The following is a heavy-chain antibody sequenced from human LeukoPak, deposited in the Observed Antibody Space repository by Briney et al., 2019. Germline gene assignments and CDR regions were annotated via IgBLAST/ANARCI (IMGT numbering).Heavy chain of an antibody. D-gene: IGHD3-10*01. CDR2: ISGSGGST. J-gene: IGHJ4*02. CDR3: AKRVGVTMVRGVIDY. CDR1: GFTFSSYA. Sequence: GGSLRLSCAASGFTFSSYAMSWVRQAPGKGLEWVSAISGSGGSTYYADSVKGRFTISRDNSKNTLYLQMNSLRAEDTAVYYCAKRVGVTMVRGVIDYWGQGTLVTVSS. V-gene: IGHV3-23*01.